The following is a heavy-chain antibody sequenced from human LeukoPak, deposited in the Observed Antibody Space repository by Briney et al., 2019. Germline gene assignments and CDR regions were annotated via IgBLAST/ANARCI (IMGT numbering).Heavy chain of an antibody. Sequence: PGGSLRLSCAASGFTFSSYSMNWVRQAPGKGLEWVSSISSSSSYIYYADSVKGRFTISRDNAKNSLYLQMNSLRAEDTAVYYCAKDRGLRWYQDPLYYMDVWGKGTTVTVSS. V-gene: IGHV3-21*01. D-gene: IGHD4-23*01. CDR3: AKDRGLRWYQDPLYYMDV. CDR2: ISSSSSYI. CDR1: GFTFSSYS. J-gene: IGHJ6*03.